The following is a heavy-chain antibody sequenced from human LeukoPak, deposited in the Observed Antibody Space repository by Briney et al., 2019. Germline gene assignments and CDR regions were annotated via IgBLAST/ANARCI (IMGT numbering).Heavy chain of an antibody. CDR3: AAGPWELDF. V-gene: IGHV4-4*09. D-gene: IGHD1-26*01. CDR1: GVSINTYY. CDR2: IYNGGNT. Sequence: SETLSLTCTVSGVSINTYYASWIRQAPGKGLEFVGFIYNGGNTNYNPSLKSRATISVDTSNNQFSLRLTSVTAADTAMYYCAAGPWELDFWGQGTLVTVSS. J-gene: IGHJ4*02.